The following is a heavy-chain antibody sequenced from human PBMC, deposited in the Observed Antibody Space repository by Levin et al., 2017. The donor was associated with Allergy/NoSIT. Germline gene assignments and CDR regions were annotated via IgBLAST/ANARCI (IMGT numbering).Heavy chain of an antibody. CDR3: ARDLLAVAGGLDY. CDR2: IKQDGSEK. V-gene: IGHV3-7*01. CDR1: GFTFSSYW. D-gene: IGHD6-19*01. J-gene: IGHJ4*02. Sequence: GGSLRLSCAASGFTFSSYWMSWVRQAPGKGLEWVANIKQDGSEKYYVDSVKGRFTISRDNAKNSLYLQMNSLRAEDTAVYYCARDLLAVAGGLDYWGQGTLVTVSS.